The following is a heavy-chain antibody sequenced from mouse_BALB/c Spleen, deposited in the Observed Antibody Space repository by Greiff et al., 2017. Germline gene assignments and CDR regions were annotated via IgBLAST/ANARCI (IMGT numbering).Heavy chain of an antibody. J-gene: IGHJ2*01. CDR1: GFTFSNYW. Sequence: EVMLVESGGGLVQPGGSMKLSCVASGFTFSNYWMNWVRQSPEKGLEWVAEIRLKSNNYATHYAESVKGRFTISRDDSKSSVYLQMNNLRAEDTGIYYCTRGEKDYWGQGTTLTVSS. V-gene: IGHV6-6*02. CDR2: IRLKSNNYAT. CDR3: TRGEKDY.